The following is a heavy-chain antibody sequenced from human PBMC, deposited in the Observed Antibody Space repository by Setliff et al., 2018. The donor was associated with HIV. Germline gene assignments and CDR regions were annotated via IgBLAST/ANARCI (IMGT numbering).Heavy chain of an antibody. CDR2: IKYDGSYK. D-gene: IGHD3-3*01. CDR1: GFTFSRYW. J-gene: IGHJ4*02. V-gene: IGHV3-7*03. CDR3: TGGGFLEWLRPVF. Sequence: GSLRLSCAASGFTFSRYWMSWVRQAPGKGLEWVANIKYDGSYKQYVDSVKGRFTISRDDAKNLLYLHMNSLKTEDTAVYYCTGGGFLEWLRPVFWGQGTQVTVSS.